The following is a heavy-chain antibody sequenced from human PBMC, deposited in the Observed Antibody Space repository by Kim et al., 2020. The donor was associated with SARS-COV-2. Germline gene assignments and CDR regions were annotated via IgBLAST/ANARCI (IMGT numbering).Heavy chain of an antibody. J-gene: IGHJ4*02. CDR3: ARRDVGIAVAGTPFDY. CDR1: GGSISSSSYY. CDR2: IYYSGST. Sequence: SETLSLTCTVSGGSISSSSYYWGWIRQPPGKGLEWIGSIYYSGSTYYNPSLKSRVTISVDTSKNQFSLKLSSVTAADTAVYYCARRDVGIAVAGTPFDYWGQGTLVTFSS. V-gene: IGHV4-39*01. D-gene: IGHD6-19*01.